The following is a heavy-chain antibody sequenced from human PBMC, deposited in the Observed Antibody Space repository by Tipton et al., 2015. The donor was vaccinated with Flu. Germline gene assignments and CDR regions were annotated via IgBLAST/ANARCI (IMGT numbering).Heavy chain of an antibody. Sequence: LRLSCTVSGGSISSGCYYWSWIRQPAGKGLEWIGLIYTSGSTNYNPSLKSRVTISVDTSKNQFSLMLSSVTAADTAVYYCARGRAVAAFWGFDYCGQGTLVTVSS. V-gene: IGHV4-61*02. D-gene: IGHD6-19*01. CDR3: ARGRAVAAFWGFDY. J-gene: IGHJ4*02. CDR1: GGSISSGCYY. CDR2: IYTSGST.